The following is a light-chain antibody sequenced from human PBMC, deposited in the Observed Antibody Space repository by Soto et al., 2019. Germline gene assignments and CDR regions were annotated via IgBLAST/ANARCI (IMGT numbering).Light chain of an antibody. V-gene: IGKV1-33*01. J-gene: IGKJ1*01. CDR3: QQYDSLPRT. Sequence: DIQMTQSPSSLSSSVGDRVTITCRASQTISSYLNWYQQKPGKAPKLLIYAASSLQSGVPSRFSGSGSGTDFNLTISSLQPEDIATYYCQQYDSLPRTFGQGTKVEIK. CDR2: AAS. CDR1: QTISSY.